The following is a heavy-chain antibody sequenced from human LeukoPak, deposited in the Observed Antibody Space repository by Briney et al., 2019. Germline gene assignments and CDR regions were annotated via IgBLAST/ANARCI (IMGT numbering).Heavy chain of an antibody. CDR2: INQGGSDK. J-gene: IGHJ4*02. CDR3: TRDRSRAEDD. V-gene: IGHV3-7*01. Sequence: GGFLRLACAASGFTFSGHWMSWVRQAPGKGLEWVANINQGGSDKYYADSGKGRFTIARDNANNLLYLQMNRLGGEDTGVYYCTRDRSRAEDDWGQGTLVTVSS. CDR1: GFTFSGHW. D-gene: IGHD1-14*01.